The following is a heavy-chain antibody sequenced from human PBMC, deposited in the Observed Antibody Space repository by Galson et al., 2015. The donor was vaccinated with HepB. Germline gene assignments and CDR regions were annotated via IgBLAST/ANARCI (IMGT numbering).Heavy chain of an antibody. V-gene: IGHV3-15*01. J-gene: IGHJ5*02. CDR1: GFPFNNAW. CDR3: TTDVYYSTYWSWLDP. Sequence: SLRLSCAAPGFPFNNAWMTWVRQAPGMGLEWVGRIKSKTDGETTDYAAPVQGRFTISRDDSKNRLYLQMNSLKTEDTAVYYCTTDVYYSTYWSWLDPWGQGTLVTVSS. D-gene: IGHD2-8*02. CDR2: IKSKTDGETT.